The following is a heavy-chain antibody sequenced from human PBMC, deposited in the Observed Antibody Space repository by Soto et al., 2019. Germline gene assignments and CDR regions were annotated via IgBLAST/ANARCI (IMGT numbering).Heavy chain of an antibody. Sequence: SETLSLTCTVSGGYISSYYWSWIRQPPGKGLEWIGYIYYTGSTNYNPSLKSRVTISVDTSKNQFSLKLSSVTAEDTAVYYCARHLAGNRDYWGQGTLVTVS. CDR1: GGYISSYY. V-gene: IGHV4-59*08. CDR3: ARHLAGNRDY. D-gene: IGHD3-3*02. CDR2: IYYTGST. J-gene: IGHJ4*02.